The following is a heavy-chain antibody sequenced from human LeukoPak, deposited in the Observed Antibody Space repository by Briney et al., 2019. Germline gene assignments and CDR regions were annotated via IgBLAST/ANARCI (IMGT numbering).Heavy chain of an antibody. J-gene: IGHJ4*02. CDR3: ARPNAPYCGGDCFFDY. CDR2: IYHSGSI. D-gene: IGHD2-21*01. V-gene: IGHV4-38-2*01. CDR1: GYSISSGYY. Sequence: SETLSLTCAVSGYSISSGYYWGWIRQPPGKGLEWIWSIYHSGSIYYNPSLKRRVTITVDTSKDHFSLKPSTETAADTAVYYCARPNAPYCGGDCFFDYWGQGTLVTVSP.